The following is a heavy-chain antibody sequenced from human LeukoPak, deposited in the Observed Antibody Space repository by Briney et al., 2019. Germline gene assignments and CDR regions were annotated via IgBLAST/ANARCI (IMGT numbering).Heavy chain of an antibody. J-gene: IGHJ4*02. CDR2: IRGKTYGGTT. CDR1: GFTFGDYA. D-gene: IGHD1-26*01. Sequence: QPGRSLRLSCTVSGFTFGDYAMSWFRPAPGKGLEWVSFIRGKTYGGTTEYAASVKGRFTISRDDSKSIAYLQMNSLKTEDTAVYYCSRVAGATGFDYWGQGTLVTVSS. V-gene: IGHV3-49*03. CDR3: SRVAGATGFDY.